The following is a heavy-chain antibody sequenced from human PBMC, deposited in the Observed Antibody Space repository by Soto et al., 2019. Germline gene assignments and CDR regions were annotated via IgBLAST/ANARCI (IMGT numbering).Heavy chain of an antibody. D-gene: IGHD2-2*01. Sequence: SETLSLTCTVSGGSISSTGYYWSWIRQPPGKGLEWIGYIYYSGSTNYNPSLKSRVTISVDMSKNQFSLKLSSVTAADTAVYYCARAIVSARQGDYYFDYWGQGTLVTVSS. CDR1: GGSISSTGYY. V-gene: IGHV4-61*08. CDR2: IYYSGST. CDR3: ARAIVSARQGDYYFDY. J-gene: IGHJ4*02.